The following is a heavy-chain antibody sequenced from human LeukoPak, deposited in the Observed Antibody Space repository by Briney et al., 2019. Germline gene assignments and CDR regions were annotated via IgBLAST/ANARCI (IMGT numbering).Heavy chain of an antibody. CDR3: ARVSRIAADDYFDY. CDR2: ISAYNGNT. D-gene: IGHD6-13*01. CDR1: GYTFTSYG. V-gene: IGHV1-18*01. Sequence: GASVKVSCKASGYTFTSYGISWVRQAPGQGLEWMGWISAYNGNTNYAQKLQGRVTMTTDTSTSTAYMELRSLRSDDTAVYYCARVSRIAADDYFDYWGQGTLVTVSS. J-gene: IGHJ4*02.